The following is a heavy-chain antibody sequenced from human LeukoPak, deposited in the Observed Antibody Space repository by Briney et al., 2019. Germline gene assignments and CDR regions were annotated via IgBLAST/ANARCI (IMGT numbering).Heavy chain of an antibody. CDR1: GFIFSSYG. CDR2: VRHDGTNE. J-gene: IGHJ3*02. V-gene: IGHV3-30*02. D-gene: IGHD3-10*01. Sequence: AGGSLRLSCAASGFIFSSYGMHWVRQAPGKGLEWVAFVRHDGTNEDYADSVKGRFTVSRDNSKNTLYLQLNGLKTEDTAVYYCARVSVLLWFGELRALGALDIWGQGTMVTVSS. CDR3: ARVSVLLWFGELRALGALDI.